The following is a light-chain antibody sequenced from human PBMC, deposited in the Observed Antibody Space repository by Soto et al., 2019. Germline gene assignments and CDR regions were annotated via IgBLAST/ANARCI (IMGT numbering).Light chain of an antibody. Sequence: PGERATLSCMASQSVTYDQLAWYRQTPGQAPRLLIYGASSRAAGIPDRFSGTGSETDFTLTISGLQSEDSAVYFCQQYNNWPLTFGQGTKVDTK. CDR3: QQYNNWPLT. CDR1: QSVTYD. V-gene: IGKV3D-15*01. CDR2: GAS. J-gene: IGKJ1*01.